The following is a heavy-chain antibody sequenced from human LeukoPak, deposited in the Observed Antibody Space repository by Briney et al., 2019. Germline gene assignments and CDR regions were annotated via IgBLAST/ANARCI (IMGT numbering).Heavy chain of an antibody. D-gene: IGHD2-2*03. CDR2: ISVYNGNT. V-gene: IGHV1-18*01. CDR1: GYTFTSYG. Sequence: ASVKVSCKASGYTFTSYGISWVRQAPGQGLEWMGWISVYNGNTNYAQKLQGRVTMTTDTSTSTAYMELRSLRSGDTAVYYCARETGYCSSTSYCPFDYWGQGTLVTVSS. CDR3: ARETGYCSSTSYCPFDY. J-gene: IGHJ4*02.